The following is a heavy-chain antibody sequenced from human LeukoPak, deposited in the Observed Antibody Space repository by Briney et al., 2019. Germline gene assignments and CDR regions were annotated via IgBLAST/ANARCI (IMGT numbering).Heavy chain of an antibody. V-gene: IGHV4-30-4*01. CDR2: IYYSGST. Sequence: SETLSLTCTVSGGSISSGDYYWSWIRQPPGKGLECIGYIYYSGSTYYNPSLKSRVTISVDTSKNQFSLKLSSVTAADTAVYYCARVPNSSGYLYYFDYWGQGTLVTVSS. J-gene: IGHJ4*02. D-gene: IGHD3-22*01. CDR3: ARVPNSSGYLYYFDY. CDR1: GGSISSGDYY.